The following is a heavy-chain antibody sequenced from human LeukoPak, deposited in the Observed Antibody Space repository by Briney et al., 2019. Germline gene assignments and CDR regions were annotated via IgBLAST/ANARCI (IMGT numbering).Heavy chain of an antibody. J-gene: IGHJ4*02. V-gene: IGHV3-11*01. Sequence: GGSLRLSCAASGFTFSDHYMIWLRQAPGKGLEAISYISHNGETKYYADSVKGRLSISSDNAKSSLYLQMNSLRVEDTAVYYCARDRHGYFDYWGQGTLVTVSS. D-gene: IGHD6-13*01. CDR3: ARDRHGYFDY. CDR2: ISHNGETK. CDR1: GFTFSDHY.